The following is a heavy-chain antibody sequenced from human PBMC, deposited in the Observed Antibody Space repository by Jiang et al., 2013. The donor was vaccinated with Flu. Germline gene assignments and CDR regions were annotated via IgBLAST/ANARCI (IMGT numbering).Heavy chain of an antibody. J-gene: IGHJ6*02. Sequence: QTLSLTCAISGDSVSSNSATWNWIRQSPSRGLEWLGRAYYRSKWYYEYAVSVKSRISINPDTSKNQFSLQLTSVTPEDTAVYYCARDRRDGYNYYYHDMDVWGQGTTV. V-gene: IGHV6-1*01. CDR3: ARDRRDGYNYYYHDMDV. CDR2: AYYRSKWYY. CDR1: GDSVSSNSAT. D-gene: IGHD5-24*01.